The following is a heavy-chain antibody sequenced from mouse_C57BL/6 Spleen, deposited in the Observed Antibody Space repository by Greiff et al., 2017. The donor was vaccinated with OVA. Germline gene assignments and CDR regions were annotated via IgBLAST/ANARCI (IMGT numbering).Heavy chain of an antibody. Sequence: EVQLQQSGPELVKPGASVKISCKASGYTFTDYYMNWVKQSHGKSLEWIGDINPNNGGTSYNQKFKGKATLTVDKSSSTAYMELRSLTSEDSAVYYGASCGSQAPAWFAYWGQGTLVTVSA. CDR1: GYTFTDYY. J-gene: IGHJ3*01. D-gene: IGHD3-2*02. CDR2: INPNNGGT. V-gene: IGHV1-26*01. CDR3: ASCGSQAPAWFAY.